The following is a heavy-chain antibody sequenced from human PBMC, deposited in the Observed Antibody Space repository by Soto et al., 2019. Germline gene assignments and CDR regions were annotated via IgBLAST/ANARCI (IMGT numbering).Heavy chain of an antibody. CDR2: INPNSGGT. CDR3: ARGGPTAGYGMDV. Sequence: QVQLVQSGAEVKKPGASVKVSCKASGYTFTGYYMHWVRQAPGQGLEWMGWINPNSGGTNYAQKCQGWVTMTRDTSISTAYMELSRLRSDDTAVYYCARGGPTAGYGMDVWGQGTTVTVSS. CDR1: GYTFTGYY. J-gene: IGHJ6*02. V-gene: IGHV1-2*04. D-gene: IGHD1-1*01.